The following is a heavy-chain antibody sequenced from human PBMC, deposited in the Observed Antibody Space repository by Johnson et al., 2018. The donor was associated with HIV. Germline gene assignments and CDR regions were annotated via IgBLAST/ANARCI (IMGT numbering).Heavy chain of an antibody. CDR2: ISGSGGST. CDR3: ARELIGYCSGGSCLPDAFDI. V-gene: IGHV3-23*04. CDR1: GFTFSSYA. Sequence: VQLVESGGGLVQPGGSLRLSCAASGFTFSSYAMSWVRQAPGKGLEWVSAISGSGGSTYYADSVKGRFTISRDNSKNTLYLQMNSLRAEDTAVYYCARELIGYCSGGSCLPDAFDIWGQGTMVTVSS. J-gene: IGHJ3*02. D-gene: IGHD2-15*01.